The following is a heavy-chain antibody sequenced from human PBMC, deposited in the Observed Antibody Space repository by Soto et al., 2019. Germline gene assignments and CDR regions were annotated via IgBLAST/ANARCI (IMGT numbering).Heavy chain of an antibody. CDR1: GGSISSGGSY. J-gene: IGHJ4*02. CDR3: ARSAAYGDSYYVDY. CDR2: IYYSGST. V-gene: IGHV4-31*03. Sequence: QVQLQESGPVLVKPSQTLSLTCTVSGGSISSGGSYWSWIRQHPGQGLERIGYIYYSGSTYDNPSLKSRVTIAVDPSRNQYSLKLSSVSAADTAVYYGARSAAYGDSYYVDYWGQGTLVIVAS. D-gene: IGHD4-17*01.